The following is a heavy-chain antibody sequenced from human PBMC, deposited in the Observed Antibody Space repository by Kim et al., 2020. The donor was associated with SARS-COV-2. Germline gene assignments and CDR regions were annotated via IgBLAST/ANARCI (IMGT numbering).Heavy chain of an antibody. D-gene: IGHD3-22*01. CDR1: GGSISSSSYY. V-gene: IGHV4-39*01. Sequence: SETLSLTCTVSGGSISSSSYYWGWIRQPPGKGLEWIGSIYYSGSTYYNPSLKSRVTISVDTSKNQFSLKLSSVTAADTAVYYCARVRDDSSGDHIDYWGQGTLVTVSS. CDR3: ARVRDDSSGDHIDY. J-gene: IGHJ4*02. CDR2: IYYSGST.